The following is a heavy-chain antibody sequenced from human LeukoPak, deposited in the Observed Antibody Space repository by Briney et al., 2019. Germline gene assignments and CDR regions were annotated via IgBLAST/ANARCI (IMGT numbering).Heavy chain of an antibody. Sequence: GGSLRLSCAASGFTFGDYAMHWVRQAPGKGLEWVSGISWNGGVIGYGDSAKGRFTISRDNAKDSLYLEMNSLRAEDMALHFCAKVLVVSSSSGAFDIWGQGTMVIVSS. CDR2: ISWNGGVI. CDR3: AKVLVVSSSSGAFDI. J-gene: IGHJ3*02. V-gene: IGHV3-9*03. D-gene: IGHD3-10*01. CDR1: GFTFGDYA.